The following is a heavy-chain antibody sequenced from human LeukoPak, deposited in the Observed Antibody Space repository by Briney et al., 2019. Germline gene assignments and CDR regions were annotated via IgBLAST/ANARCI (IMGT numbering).Heavy chain of an antibody. CDR2: IYPGDSDT. J-gene: IGHJ4*02. CDR3: ARRGALGYFDY. CDR1: GYSLTTYW. Sequence: GESLKISCEGSGYSLTTYWIGWVRQMPGKGLEWMGVIYPGDSDTRYSPSFQGQVTISADKSISTAYLQWSSLKASDTAIYYCARRGALGYFDYWGQGTLVAVSS. D-gene: IGHD4/OR15-4a*01. V-gene: IGHV5-51*01.